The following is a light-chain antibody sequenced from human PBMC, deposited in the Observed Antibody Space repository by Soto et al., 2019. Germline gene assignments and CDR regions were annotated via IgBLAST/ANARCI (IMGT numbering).Light chain of an antibody. CDR2: EVN. J-gene: IGLJ3*02. CDR3: ASYTISSTRV. V-gene: IGLV2-14*01. Sequence: QSALTQPASVSGSPGQSITISCTGSNNDVGGYNYVSWYQQHPGKAPKLIIYEVNNQPSGVSHRFSGSKSGNTASLTISGVQADDEADYYCASYTISSTRVFGGGTKVTVL. CDR1: NNDVGGYNY.